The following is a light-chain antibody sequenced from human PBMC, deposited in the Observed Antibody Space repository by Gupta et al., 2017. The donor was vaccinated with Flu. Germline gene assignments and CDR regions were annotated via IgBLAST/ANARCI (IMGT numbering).Light chain of an antibody. J-gene: IGKJ1*01. V-gene: IGKV1-5*03. CDR1: QSISSW. CDR2: KAS. Sequence: DIQMTQSPSTLSASVGDRVTITCRASQSISSWLAWYQQKPGKAPKLLIYKASSLESGVPSRFSGSGSGTEFTLTISSLQPDDFATYYCQQYNSYSQRTFGQGTKEEIK. CDR3: QQYNSYSQRT.